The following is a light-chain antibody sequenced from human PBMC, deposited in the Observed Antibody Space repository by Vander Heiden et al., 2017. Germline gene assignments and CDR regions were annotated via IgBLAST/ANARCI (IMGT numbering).Light chain of an antibody. CDR1: QNINNW. CDR3: HQYNSYSPST. V-gene: IGKV1-5*03. CDR2: KAS. Sequence: DIQMTQSPSTLAASVGDRVTITCRASQNINNWLAWYQQRPGKAPKLLIYKASTLESVAASRFSGSGSGTEFTLTISSLQPDDFATYYCHQYNSYSPSTFGQGTQVEIK. J-gene: IGKJ1*01.